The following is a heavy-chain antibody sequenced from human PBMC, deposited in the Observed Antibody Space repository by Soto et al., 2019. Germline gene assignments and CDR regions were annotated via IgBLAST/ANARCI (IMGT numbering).Heavy chain of an antibody. V-gene: IGHV3-21*01. CDR1: GFTFSSYS. D-gene: IGHD3-22*01. Sequence: GGSLRLSCAASGFTFSSYSMNWVRQAPGKGLEWVSSISKSSRYIYYADSVKGRFTISRDNAKNSLHLQMNSLRAEDTAVYYCARDYYDSFFDYWGQGTLVTVSS. J-gene: IGHJ4*02. CDR2: ISKSSRYI. CDR3: ARDYYDSFFDY.